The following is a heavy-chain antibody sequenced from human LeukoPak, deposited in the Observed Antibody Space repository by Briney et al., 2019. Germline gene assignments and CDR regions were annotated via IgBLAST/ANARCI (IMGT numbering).Heavy chain of an antibody. CDR3: TRDEEGASREFDY. CDR1: GFTFGSYE. J-gene: IGHJ4*02. D-gene: IGHD1-26*01. V-gene: IGHV3-48*03. CDR2: ISSSGTTT. Sequence: PGGSLRLSCVASGFTFGSYEMNWVRQAPGKGLEWVSYISSSGTTTFYADSVKGRFTISRDNAKNSLYLQMNSLRVEDTAVYYCTRDEEGASREFDYWGQGALVTVSS.